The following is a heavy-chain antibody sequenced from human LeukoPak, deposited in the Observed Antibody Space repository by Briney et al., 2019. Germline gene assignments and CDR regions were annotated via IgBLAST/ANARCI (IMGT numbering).Heavy chain of an antibody. J-gene: IGHJ6*02. CDR3: ARVKTGRPPRYYFGMDV. V-gene: IGHV6-1*01. D-gene: IGHD3-16*02. Sequence: PSETLSVTCAIFGDSVTGNTAAWNWIRQSPSRGLEWLGSTYYRYKWFNEYSKSVKSRATITADTSKNHISLHLNSATPEDTAVYYCARVKTGRPPRYYFGMDVWGQGTTVVVS. CDR2: TYYRYKWFN. CDR1: GDSVTGNTAA.